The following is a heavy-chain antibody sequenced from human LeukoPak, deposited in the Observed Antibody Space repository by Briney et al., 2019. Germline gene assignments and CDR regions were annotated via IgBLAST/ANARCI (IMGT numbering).Heavy chain of an antibody. CDR3: AREPKRITMVRGAAGWFDP. V-gene: IGHV1-2*02. CDR1: GYTFTGHY. J-gene: IGHJ5*02. CDR2: INPNSGGT. D-gene: IGHD3-10*01. Sequence: RASVKVSCKASGYTFTGHYMHWVRQAPGQGLEWMGWINPNSGGTNYAQKFQGRVTMTRDTSISTAYMELSRLRSDDTAVYYCAREPKRITMVRGAAGWFDPWGQGTLVTVSS.